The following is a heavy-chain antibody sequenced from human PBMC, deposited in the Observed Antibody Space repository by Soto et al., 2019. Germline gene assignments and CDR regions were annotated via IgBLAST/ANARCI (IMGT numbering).Heavy chain of an antibody. D-gene: IGHD2-2*01. CDR2: ISGSGGST. Sequence: GGSLRLSCAASGFTFSSYAMSWVRQAPGKGLEWVSAISGSGGSTYYADSVKGRFTISRDNSKNTLYLQMNSLRAEDTAVYYCAKGGDIVVVSAAMPEWFDPWGQGTLVTVSS. CDR1: GFTFSSYA. J-gene: IGHJ5*02. V-gene: IGHV3-23*01. CDR3: AKGGDIVVVSAAMPEWFDP.